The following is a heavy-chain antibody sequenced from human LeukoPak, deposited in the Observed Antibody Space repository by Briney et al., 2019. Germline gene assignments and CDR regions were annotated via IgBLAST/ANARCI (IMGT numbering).Heavy chain of an antibody. J-gene: IGHJ4*02. CDR2: ISYDGSNK. CDR1: GFTFSSYA. D-gene: IGHD3-3*01. Sequence: GGSLRLSCAASGFTFSSYATHWVRQAPGKGLEWMAVISYDGSNKYYADSVKGRFTISRDNSKNTLYLQMNSLRAEDTAVYYCAREGILEWLIFSGPVFFFDDWGQGNLVTVSS. V-gene: IGHV3-30-3*01. CDR3: AREGILEWLIFSGPVFFFDD.